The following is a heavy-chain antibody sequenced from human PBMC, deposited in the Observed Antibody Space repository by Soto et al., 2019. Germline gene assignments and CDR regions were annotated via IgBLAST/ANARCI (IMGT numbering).Heavy chain of an antibody. V-gene: IGHV4-59*08. CDR1: GGSISSYY. D-gene: IGHD3-22*01. Sequence: TSETLSLTCTVSGGSISSYYWSWIRQPPGKGLEWIGYIYYSGSTNYNPSLESRVTISVDTSKNQFSLKLSSVTAADTAVYYCARSPYYYDSSGYYRWFDPWGQGTLVTVSS. J-gene: IGHJ5*02. CDR2: IYYSGST. CDR3: ARSPYYYDSSGYYRWFDP.